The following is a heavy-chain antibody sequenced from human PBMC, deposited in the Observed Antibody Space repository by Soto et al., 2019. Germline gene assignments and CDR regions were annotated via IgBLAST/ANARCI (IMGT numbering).Heavy chain of an antibody. CDR1: GGSIRSSSYY. CDR2: NYYIGST. Sequence: PSETLSLTCTVSGGSIRSSSYYWGWLRKTPGKGLEWIGSNYYIGSTYYNPSLKSRVTISVDTSKNQFSLKLSSVTAADTALYYCACGTYYYDSSGYYDSFDYWGQGTLVTVSS. D-gene: IGHD3-22*01. J-gene: IGHJ4*02. V-gene: IGHV4-39*01. CDR3: ACGTYYYDSSGYYDSFDY.